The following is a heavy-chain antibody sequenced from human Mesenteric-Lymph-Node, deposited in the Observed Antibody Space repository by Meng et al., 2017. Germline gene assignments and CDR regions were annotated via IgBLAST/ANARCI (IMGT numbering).Heavy chain of an antibody. D-gene: IGHD5-12*01. V-gene: IGHV3-7*01. Sequence: GGSMTLSCAASGFTFSSYWMSCVRQAPGKGREWIGNTTPEGRETHHVDSGKGRFTITRDNSENSLYLEMNYLRVEDTAEYYCATEVPNGGYVMWGQGTLVTVSS. J-gene: IGHJ4*02. CDR3: ATEVPNGGYVM. CDR2: TTPEGRET. CDR1: GFTFSSYW.